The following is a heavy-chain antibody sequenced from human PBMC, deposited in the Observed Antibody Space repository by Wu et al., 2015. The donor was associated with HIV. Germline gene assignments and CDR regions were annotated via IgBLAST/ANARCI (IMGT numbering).Heavy chain of an antibody. D-gene: IGHD3-22*01. V-gene: IGHV1-2*02. CDR3: ARVKSPDYDSSAKRSIGAFDI. CDR2: INPNSGGT. Sequence: QVQLVQSGAEVKKPGASVKVSCKASGYTFTGYYMHWVRQAPGQGLEWMGWINPNSGGTNYAQKFQGRVTMTRDTSISTAYMELSRLRSDDTAVYYCARVKSPDYDSSAKRSIGAFDIWGQGTMVTVSS. CDR1: GYTFTGYY. J-gene: IGHJ3*02.